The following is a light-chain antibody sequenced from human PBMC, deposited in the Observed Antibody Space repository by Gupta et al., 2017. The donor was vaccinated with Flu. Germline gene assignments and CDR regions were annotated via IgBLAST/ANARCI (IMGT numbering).Light chain of an antibody. CDR3: QQSHNSSS. J-gene: IGKJ4*01. CDR2: GAS. CDR1: QRISSF. Sequence: SPSSLSAAVGDRVTITCRASQRISSFLNWYQQRPGHAPKLLIYGASKGHSGVPYRFSGRGWGTDFTLTRRRRQTEDFATYCCQQSHNSSSFGAGTRVEIK. V-gene: IGKV1-39*01.